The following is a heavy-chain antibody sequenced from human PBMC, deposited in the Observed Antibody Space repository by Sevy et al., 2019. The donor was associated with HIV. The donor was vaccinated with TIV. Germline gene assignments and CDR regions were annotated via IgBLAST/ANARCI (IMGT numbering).Heavy chain of an antibody. CDR3: ATYYDNGFDGAFDI. CDR1: GFTISNHG. V-gene: IGHV3-33*01. D-gene: IGHD3-22*01. J-gene: IGHJ3*02. Sequence: GGSLRLSCAASGFTISNHGMHWVRQAPGKGLEWVAVIWYDGSTEHYADFVKGRFTISRDTSKNTLYLQMNTLRGEDSAVYFCATYYDNGFDGAFDIWGQGTLVTVSS. CDR2: IWYDGSTE.